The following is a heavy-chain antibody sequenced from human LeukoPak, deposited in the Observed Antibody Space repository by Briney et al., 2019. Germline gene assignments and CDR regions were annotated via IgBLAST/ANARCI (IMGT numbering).Heavy chain of an antibody. Sequence: GASVKVSCKTSGYTFTAYYIHWVRQAPGQGLEWMGWINPYSGGANYAQKFLGRVTMTRDTSISTAYMELSRLRSDDTAVYYCARDPYCDIFPTNWFDPWGQGTLVTVSS. D-gene: IGHD3-9*01. CDR1: GYTFTAYY. CDR2: INPYSGGA. CDR3: ARDPYCDIFPTNWFDP. V-gene: IGHV1-2*02. J-gene: IGHJ5*02.